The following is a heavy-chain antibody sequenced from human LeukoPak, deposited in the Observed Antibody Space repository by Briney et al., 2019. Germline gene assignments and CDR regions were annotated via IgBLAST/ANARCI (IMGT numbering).Heavy chain of an antibody. V-gene: IGHV3-53*01. Sequence: GGSLRLSCVASGFPFSSYWMTWVRQAPGKGLEWVSVIYTGGSTYYADSVKGRFTISRDNSKNTLYLQMNSLRAEDTAVYYCAKDHPDWTGGWTPWYWGQGTLVIVSS. CDR1: GFPFSSYW. CDR2: IYTGGST. J-gene: IGHJ1*01. D-gene: IGHD6-19*01. CDR3: AKDHPDWTGGWTPWY.